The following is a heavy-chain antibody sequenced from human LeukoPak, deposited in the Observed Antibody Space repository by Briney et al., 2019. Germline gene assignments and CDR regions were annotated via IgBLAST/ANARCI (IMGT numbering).Heavy chain of an antibody. D-gene: IGHD6-13*01. CDR2: ISWNSGGI. CDR1: GFTFDDYA. CDR3: AKGALGAAPAGTFDY. J-gene: IGHJ4*02. Sequence: GRSLRLSCAASGFTFDDYAMHWVRQAPGKGLEWVSGISWNSGGIGYADSVKGRFTISRDNAKNSLYLQMNSLRAEDTALYYCAKGALGAAPAGTFDYWGQGTLVTVSS. V-gene: IGHV3-9*01.